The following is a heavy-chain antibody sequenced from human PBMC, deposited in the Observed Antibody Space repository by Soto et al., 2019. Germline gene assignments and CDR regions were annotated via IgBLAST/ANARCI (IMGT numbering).Heavy chain of an antibody. J-gene: IGHJ6*03. D-gene: IGHD4-17*01. Sequence: EVQLLESGGGLVQPGGSLRLSCAASGFTFSSYAMSWVRQAPGKGLEWVSAISGSGGSTYYADSVKGRFTISRDNSKNTLYLQMNSLRAEDTAVYYCAKGTDGDARYYYYYYMDVWGKGTTVTVSS. CDR3: AKGTDGDARYYYYYYMDV. CDR1: GFTFSSYA. V-gene: IGHV3-23*01. CDR2: ISGSGGST.